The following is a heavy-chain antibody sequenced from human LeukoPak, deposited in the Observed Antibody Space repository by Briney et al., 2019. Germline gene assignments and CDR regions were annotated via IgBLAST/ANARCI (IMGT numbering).Heavy chain of an antibody. D-gene: IGHD2-2*01. CDR3: ARVRWDCSSTSCSYYFEY. J-gene: IGHJ4*02. CDR2: IIPILGIA. Sequence: SVKVSCKASGGTFSSYAISWVRQAPGQGLEWMGRIIPILGIANYAQKFQGRVTITADKSTSTAYMELSSLRSEDTAVYYCARVRWDCSSTSCSYYFEYWGQGTLVTVSS. V-gene: IGHV1-69*04. CDR1: GGTFSSYA.